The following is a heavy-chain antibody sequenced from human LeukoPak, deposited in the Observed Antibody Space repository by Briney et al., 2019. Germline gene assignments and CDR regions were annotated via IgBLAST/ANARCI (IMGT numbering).Heavy chain of an antibody. D-gene: IGHD5-24*01. CDR2: ITWDAGST. J-gene: IGHJ4*02. V-gene: IGHV3-43D*03. Sequence: GGSLRLSCAASGFTFDDYAMHWVRQAPGKGLEWVSLITWDAGSTYYADSVKGRFTISRDNSKNTLYLQTNSLRAEDTAVYYCAKSGYNRFDYWGQGTLVTVSS. CDR3: AKSGYNRFDY. CDR1: GFTFDDYA.